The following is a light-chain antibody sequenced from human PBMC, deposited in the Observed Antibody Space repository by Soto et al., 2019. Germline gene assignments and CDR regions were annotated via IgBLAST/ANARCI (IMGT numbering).Light chain of an antibody. CDR2: VVS. Sequence: HSVLTQPASVSGSPGQSITISCTGTSSDIGYYNYVSWYQHHPGKAPKLMIYVVSNRPSGVSNRFSGSKSGNTASLTISGLQAEDDADYYCSSYTSSSTYVFGYGTKLIVL. CDR1: SSDIGYYNY. J-gene: IGLJ1*01. V-gene: IGLV2-14*03. CDR3: SSYTSSSTYV.